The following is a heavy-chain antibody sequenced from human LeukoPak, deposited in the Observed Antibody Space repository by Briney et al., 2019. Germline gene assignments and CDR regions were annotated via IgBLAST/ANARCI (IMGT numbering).Heavy chain of an antibody. CDR1: GGSYSGYY. V-gene: IGHV4-34*01. CDR3: ARVVRWEARYCYYMDV. D-gene: IGHD1-26*01. Sequence: SETLSLTCAVYGGSYSGYYWSWIRQPPGKGLEWIGEINHSGSTNYNPSLKSRVTISVDTSKNQFSLKLSSVTAADTAVYYCARVVRWEARYCYYMDVWGKGTTVTVSS. J-gene: IGHJ6*03. CDR2: INHSGST.